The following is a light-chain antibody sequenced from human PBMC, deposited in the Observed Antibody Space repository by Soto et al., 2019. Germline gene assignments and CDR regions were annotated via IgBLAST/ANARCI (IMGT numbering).Light chain of an antibody. J-gene: IGLJ3*02. V-gene: IGLV2-23*01. CDR3: CSYAASGSWV. CDR1: SSDVWSYNL. Sequence: QAVVTQPASVSGSPGQSITISCTGTSSDVWSYNLVSWYQQHPGKAPKLMIYEASKRPSGVSNRFSGSKPGNTASLTISGLQAEDEADYYCCSYAASGSWVFGGGTKLTVL. CDR2: EAS.